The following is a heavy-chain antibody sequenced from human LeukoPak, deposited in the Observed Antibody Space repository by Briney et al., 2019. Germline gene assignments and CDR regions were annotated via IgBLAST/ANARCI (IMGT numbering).Heavy chain of an antibody. CDR1: GGSFSGYY. Sequence: SETLSLTCAVYGGSFSGYYWSWIRQPPGKGLGWIGEINHSGSTNYNPSLKSRVTISVDTSKNQFSLKLSSVTAADTAVYYCARGPRVFDYWGQGTLVTVSS. V-gene: IGHV4-34*01. J-gene: IGHJ4*02. CDR2: INHSGST. CDR3: ARGPRVFDY.